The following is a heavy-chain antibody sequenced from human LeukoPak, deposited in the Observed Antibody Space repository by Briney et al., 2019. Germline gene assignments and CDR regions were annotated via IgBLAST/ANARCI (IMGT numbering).Heavy chain of an antibody. CDR2: ISSSSNII. D-gene: IGHD3-22*01. CDR1: GFTFSTTS. V-gene: IGHV3-48*02. Sequence: GGSLRLSCAASGFTFSTTSMNWVRQAPGKGLEWVSYISSSSNIIHYADSVKGRFTVSRDNAKNSLYLQMNSLRDEDTAVYYCVREGRGYYLFDYWGQGTLVTVSS. J-gene: IGHJ4*02. CDR3: VREGRGYYLFDY.